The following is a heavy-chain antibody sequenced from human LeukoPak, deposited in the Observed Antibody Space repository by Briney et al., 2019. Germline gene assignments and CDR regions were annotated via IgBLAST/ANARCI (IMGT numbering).Heavy chain of an antibody. CDR3: AREGDVVVVAANNWFDP. CDR2: INPNSGGT. D-gene: IGHD2-15*01. V-gene: IGHV1-2*02. J-gene: IGHJ5*02. CDR1: GYTFTGYY. Sequence: ASVKVSCKASGYTFTGYYMHWVRQAPGQGLEWMGWINPNSGGTNYAQKFQGRVTMTRDTSISTAYVELSRLRSDDTAVYYCAREGDVVVVAANNWFDPWGQGTLVTVSS.